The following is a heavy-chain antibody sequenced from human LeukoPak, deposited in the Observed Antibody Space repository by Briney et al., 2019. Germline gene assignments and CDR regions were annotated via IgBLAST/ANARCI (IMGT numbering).Heavy chain of an antibody. CDR3: ARDRRLVLNAFDI. V-gene: IGHV4-39*07. Sequence: PSETLSLTCTVSGGSISSSSYYWGWIRQPPGKGLEWIGSIYYSGSTYYNPSLKSRVTISVDTSKNQFSLKLSSVTAADTAVYYCARDRRLVLNAFDIWGQGTMVTVSS. D-gene: IGHD6-19*01. J-gene: IGHJ3*02. CDR2: IYYSGST. CDR1: GGSISSSSYY.